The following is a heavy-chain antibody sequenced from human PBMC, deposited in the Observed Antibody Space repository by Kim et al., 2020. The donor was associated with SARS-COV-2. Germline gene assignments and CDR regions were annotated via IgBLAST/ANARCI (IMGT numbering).Heavy chain of an antibody. D-gene: IGHD3-10*02. Sequence: SETLSLTCTVSGGSISSYYWSWIRQPPGKGLEWIGYIYYSGSTNYNPSLKSRVTISVDTSKNQFSLKLSSVTAADTAVYYCASCSGSYYKRYFDYWGQGTLVTVSS. V-gene: IGHV4-59*01. CDR3: ASCSGSYYKRYFDY. J-gene: IGHJ4*02. CDR1: GGSISSYY. CDR2: IYYSGST.